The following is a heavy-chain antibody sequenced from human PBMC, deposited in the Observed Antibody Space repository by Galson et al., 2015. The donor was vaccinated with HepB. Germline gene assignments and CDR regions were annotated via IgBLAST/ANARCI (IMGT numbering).Heavy chain of an antibody. D-gene: IGHD3-10*01. Sequence: SVKVSCKASGYTFTSYDINWVRQATGQGLEWMGWMNPNSGNTGYAQKFQGRVTMTRNTSISTAYMELSSLRSEDTAVYYCARASYYYGSGSYGCYYMDVWGKGTTVTVSS. CDR1: GYTFTSYD. V-gene: IGHV1-8*01. CDR2: MNPNSGNT. CDR3: ARASYYYGSGSYGCYYMDV. J-gene: IGHJ6*03.